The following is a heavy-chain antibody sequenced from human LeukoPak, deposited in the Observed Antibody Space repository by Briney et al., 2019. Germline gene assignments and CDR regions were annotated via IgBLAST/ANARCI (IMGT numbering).Heavy chain of an antibody. CDR1: GFTFSSYE. CDR3: VRDGGARLKYSYGYGDY. D-gene: IGHD5-18*01. Sequence: GGSLRLACAASGFTFSSYEMNWVRQAPGKGLEWVSYISSSGSTIYYADSVKGRFSISRDNAKSSLFMQKNSLRAEGTAVYYCVRDGGARLKYSYGYGDYWGQGTLVTVSS. V-gene: IGHV3-48*03. CDR2: ISSSGSTI. J-gene: IGHJ4*02.